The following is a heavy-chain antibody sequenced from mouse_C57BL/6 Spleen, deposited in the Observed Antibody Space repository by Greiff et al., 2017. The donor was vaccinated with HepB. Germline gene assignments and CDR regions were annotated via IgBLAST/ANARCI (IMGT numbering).Heavy chain of an antibody. D-gene: IGHD1-1*01. CDR2: IYPGSGST. V-gene: IGHV1-55*01. J-gene: IGHJ2*01. CDR1: GYTFTSYW. CDR3: AKGSGSSDYFDY. Sequence: VQLQQPGAELVKPGASVKMSCKASGYTFTSYWITWVKQRPGQGLEWIGDIYPGSGSTNYNEKFKSKATLTVDTSSSTAYMRLSSLTSEDSAVYYCAKGSGSSDYFDYWGQGTTLTVSS.